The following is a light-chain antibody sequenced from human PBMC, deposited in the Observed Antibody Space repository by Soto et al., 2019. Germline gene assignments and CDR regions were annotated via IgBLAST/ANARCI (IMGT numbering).Light chain of an antibody. J-gene: IGLJ2*01. V-gene: IGLV2-14*03. CDR1: SSDIGGYNY. CDR2: DVT. CDR3: SSSTSSSTLHVV. Sequence: QSALTQPASVSGSPGQSITISCTGTSSDIGGYNYVSWYQHHPGKAPKLMIYDVTNRPSGVSNRFSGSKSGNTASLTISGLQAEDEADYYCSSSTSSSTLHVVFGGGTQLTVL.